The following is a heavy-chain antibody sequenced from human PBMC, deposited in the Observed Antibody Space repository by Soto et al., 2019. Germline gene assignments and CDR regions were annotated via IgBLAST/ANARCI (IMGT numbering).Heavy chain of an antibody. Sequence: GESLKISCKGSGHSFPSHWIAWVRQMPGKGLEWMGLIYPGDSDTRYSPSFQGRVIISADKSISTAYLQWSSLKASDTAMYYCARRSRSGYDWVGYNWFDPRGQGTLVTVSS. CDR2: IYPGDSDT. V-gene: IGHV5-51*01. D-gene: IGHD5-12*01. CDR3: ARRSRSGYDWVGYNWFDP. J-gene: IGHJ5*02. CDR1: GHSFPSHW.